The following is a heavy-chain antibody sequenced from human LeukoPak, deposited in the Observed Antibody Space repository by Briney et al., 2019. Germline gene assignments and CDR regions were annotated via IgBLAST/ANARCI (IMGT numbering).Heavy chain of an antibody. CDR3: AGDYYDSSGYYYPTGY. D-gene: IGHD3-22*01. CDR2: IIPIFGTA. V-gene: IGHV1-69*06. J-gene: IGHJ4*02. CDR1: GYTFTGYY. Sequence: ASVKVSCKASGYTFTGYYMHWVRQAPGQGLEWMGGIIPIFGTANYAQKFQGRVTITADKSTSTAYMELSSLRSEDTAVYYCAGDYYDSSGYYYPTGYWGQGTLVTVSS.